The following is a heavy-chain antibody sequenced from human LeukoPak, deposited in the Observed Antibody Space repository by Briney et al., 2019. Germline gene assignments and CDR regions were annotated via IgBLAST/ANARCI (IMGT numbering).Heavy chain of an antibody. D-gene: IGHD3-9*01. CDR3: VRDTITYDIFTGSPDY. J-gene: IGHJ4*02. CDR1: GFTFSKYG. V-gene: IGHV3-30*02. CDR2: IRYDGSKE. Sequence: QSGGSLRLSCEVSGFTFSKYGMHWVRQAPGKGLEWVSTIRYDGSKEYYADSMRGRFTISRDNSGNTLFLQMNSLGAEDTAVYYCVRDTITYDIFTGSPDYWGQGTLVIVSS.